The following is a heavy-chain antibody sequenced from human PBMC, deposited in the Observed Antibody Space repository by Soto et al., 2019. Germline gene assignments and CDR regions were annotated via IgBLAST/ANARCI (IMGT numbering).Heavy chain of an antibody. Sequence: GASVKVSCKASGYTFTSYAMHWVRQAPGQRLEWMGWINAGNGNTKYSQKFQGRVTITRDTSASTAYMELSSLRSEDTAVYYCARGKGPRIAAADPFDYWGQGTLVTVSS. CDR3: ARGKGPRIAAADPFDY. CDR1: GYTFTSYA. CDR2: INAGNGNT. V-gene: IGHV1-3*01. J-gene: IGHJ4*02. D-gene: IGHD6-13*01.